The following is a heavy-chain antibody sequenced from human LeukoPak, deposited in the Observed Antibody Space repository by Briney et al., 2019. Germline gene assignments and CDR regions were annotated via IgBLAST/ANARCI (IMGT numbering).Heavy chain of an antibody. CDR1: GYTFTGYY. J-gene: IGHJ1*01. CDR3: ARAPDLYAEYFQN. V-gene: IGHV1-2*06. CDR2: INPNSGDT. Sequence: ASVKVSCKASGYTFTGYYMHWVRQAPGQGLEWMGRINPNSGDTNSAQKFQGRVTMTRDTSISTAYMELNSLRSDDTAVYYCARAPDLYAEYFQNWGQGTLVTVSS.